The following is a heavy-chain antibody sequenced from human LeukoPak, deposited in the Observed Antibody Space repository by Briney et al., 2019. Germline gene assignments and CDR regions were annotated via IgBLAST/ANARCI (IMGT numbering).Heavy chain of an antibody. CDR3: AREGYSVGYYMDV. J-gene: IGHJ6*03. Sequence: SETLSLTCSVSGGSVSGRSYYWGWIRQPPGKGLEWIGSVYFSGTTYYNPSLKSRVTISVDTSKNQFSLNLTSVTAADTAVYFCAREGYSVGYYMDVWGKGTTVTVSS. D-gene: IGHD4-11*01. V-gene: IGHV4-39*07. CDR1: GGSVSGRSYY. CDR2: VYFSGTT.